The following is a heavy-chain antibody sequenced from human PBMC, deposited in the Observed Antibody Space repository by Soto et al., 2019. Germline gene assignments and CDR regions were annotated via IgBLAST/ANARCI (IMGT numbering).Heavy chain of an antibody. CDR3: AHRAAYDFYFDY. D-gene: IGHD5-12*01. CDR2: IYWDDVK. Sequence: SGPTLVNPTQTLTLTCTFSGFSLTTPGVGVCWIRQPPGKALEWLAFIYWDDVKRYSPSLKSSLTITKDTSKNQVVLTMTNIDPVYTATYYCAHRAAYDFYFDYWGQGTLVTVSS. V-gene: IGHV2-5*02. CDR1: GFSLTTPGVG. J-gene: IGHJ4*02.